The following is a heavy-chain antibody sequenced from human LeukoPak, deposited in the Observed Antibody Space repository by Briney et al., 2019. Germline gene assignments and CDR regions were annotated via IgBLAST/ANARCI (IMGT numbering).Heavy chain of an antibody. V-gene: IGHV3-73*01. CDR3: TRHGDPYFDWLFYNWFDP. CDR2: IRSKANSYAT. J-gene: IGHJ5*02. D-gene: IGHD3-9*01. CDR1: GFTFSGSA. Sequence: GGSLKLSCAASGFTFSGSAMHWVRQASGKGLEWVGRIRSKANSYATAYAASVKGRFTISRDDSKNTAYLQMNSLKTEDTAVYYCTRHGDPYFDWLFYNWFDPWGQGTLVTVSS.